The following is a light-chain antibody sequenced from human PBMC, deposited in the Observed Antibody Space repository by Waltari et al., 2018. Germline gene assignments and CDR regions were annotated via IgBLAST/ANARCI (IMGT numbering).Light chain of an antibody. V-gene: IGKV1-9*01. J-gene: IGKJ4*01. CDR1: QGLSTY. CDR3: QQLNSYPLT. Sequence: DIQLTQSPSFLSASVGDKVTIPCRASQGLSTYLAWFQQKPGKAPNVLIKAAATLQSGVPSRFSGSGSGTEFTLTISSLQPEDFATYYCQQLNSYPLTFGGGTKVEI. CDR2: AAA.